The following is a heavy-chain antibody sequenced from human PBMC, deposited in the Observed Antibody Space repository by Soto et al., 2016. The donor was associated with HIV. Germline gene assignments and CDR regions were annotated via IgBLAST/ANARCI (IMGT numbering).Heavy chain of an antibody. CDR2: VNPSGGHT. Sequence: QVQLVQSGAEVKKPGASVKVSCKASGFTFTTYYLHWVRQAPGQGLEWMGIVNPSGGHTSYAQNFQDRVTMTRDRSTSTIYMELSSLRAEDTAVYYCAREREYRITMVAGPVMSFSVWGQGTAVIVSS. D-gene: IGHD3-10*01. CDR1: GFTFTTYY. V-gene: IGHV1-46*01. J-gene: IGHJ3*01. CDR3: AREREYRITMVAGPVMSFSV.